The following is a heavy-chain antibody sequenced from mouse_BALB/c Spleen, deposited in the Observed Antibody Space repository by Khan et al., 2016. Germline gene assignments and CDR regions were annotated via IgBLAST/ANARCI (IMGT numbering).Heavy chain of an antibody. V-gene: IGHV9-2-1*01. J-gene: IGHJ4*01. CDR1: GYNFTDYS. D-gene: IGHD2-3*01. CDR3: ARWLLRGYAMVD. Sequence: QIQLVQSGPELKKPGETVKISCKASGYNFTDYSMHWVKQAPGKGLKWMGWINTETGEPTYADDFKGRFAFSLETSASTASLQLNNLKNEDTATYLSARWLLRGYAMVDWGQGTSGTVSS. CDR2: INTETGEP.